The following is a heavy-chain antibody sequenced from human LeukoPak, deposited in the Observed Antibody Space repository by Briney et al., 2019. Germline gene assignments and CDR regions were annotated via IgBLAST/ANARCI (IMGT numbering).Heavy chain of an antibody. CDR3: ASGSGSYWYFDL. D-gene: IGHD3-22*01. V-gene: IGHV3-48*03. CDR2: ISSSGSTI. CDR1: GFTFSSYG. Sequence: PGGSLRLSCAASGFTFSSYGMNWVRQAPGKGLEWVSYISSSGSTIYYADSVKGRFTISRDNAKNSLYLQMNSLRAEDTAVYYCASGSGSYWYFDLWGRGTLVTVSS. J-gene: IGHJ2*01.